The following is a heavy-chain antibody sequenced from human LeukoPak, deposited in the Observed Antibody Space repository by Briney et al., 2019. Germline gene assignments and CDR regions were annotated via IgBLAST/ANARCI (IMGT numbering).Heavy chain of an antibody. CDR1: GYTFTNYD. Sequence: ASVKVSCKASGYTFTNYDINWVRQATGQALDLMGWMNPNSGNTDYAQKFQGRVTMTRNTSISTAYMELSSLRSEDTAVYYCARGPGCSSTSCLYYFDYWGQGTLVTVSS. J-gene: IGHJ4*02. CDR2: MNPNSGNT. CDR3: ARGPGCSSTSCLYYFDY. D-gene: IGHD2-2*01. V-gene: IGHV1-8*01.